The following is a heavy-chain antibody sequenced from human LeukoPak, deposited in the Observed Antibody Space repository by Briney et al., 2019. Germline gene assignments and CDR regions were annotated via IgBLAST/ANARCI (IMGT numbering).Heavy chain of an antibody. Sequence: ASVKVSCKASGYTFINCAMHWVRQAPGQRLEWMGWINVGNGNTKYSQKFQGRVTVTRDTSASTAHMELNSLRSEDTAVYYCARDLGSRYNYYYYIMDVWGQGTTVTVSS. V-gene: IGHV1-3*01. CDR1: GYTFINCA. J-gene: IGHJ6*02. D-gene: IGHD6-13*01. CDR3: ARDLGSRYNYYYYIMDV. CDR2: INVGNGNT.